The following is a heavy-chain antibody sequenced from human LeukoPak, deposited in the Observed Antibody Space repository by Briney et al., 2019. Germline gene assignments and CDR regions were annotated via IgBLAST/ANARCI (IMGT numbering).Heavy chain of an antibody. Sequence: GESLKISCQASGYTFTNYWIGWVRQMPGKGLEWMGIIYPGDSDTRYSPSFHSQVTISADRSTNTAYLQWRSLKASDTAMYYCARQMVRGPGFDYWGQGTLVTVSS. CDR1: GYTFTNYW. CDR2: IYPGDSDT. D-gene: IGHD3-10*01. J-gene: IGHJ4*02. CDR3: ARQMVRGPGFDY. V-gene: IGHV5-51*01.